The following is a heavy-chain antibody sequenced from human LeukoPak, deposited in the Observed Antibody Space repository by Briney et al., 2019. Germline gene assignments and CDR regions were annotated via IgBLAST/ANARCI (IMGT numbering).Heavy chain of an antibody. Sequence: PGGSLRLSCAASGFTFSSYAMSWVRQAPGKGLEWVSAISGSGGSTYYADSVKGRFTISRDNSKNTLYLQMNSLRAEDTAVYYCAKHLRFFQTSPLDYWGQGTLVTVSS. V-gene: IGHV3-23*01. J-gene: IGHJ4*02. D-gene: IGHD3-3*01. CDR1: GFTFSSYA. CDR3: AKHLRFFQTSPLDY. CDR2: ISGSGGST.